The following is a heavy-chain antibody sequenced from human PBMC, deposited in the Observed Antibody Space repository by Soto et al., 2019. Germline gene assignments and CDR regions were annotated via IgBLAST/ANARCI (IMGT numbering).Heavy chain of an antibody. D-gene: IGHD1-20*01. Sequence: PWDTLSLTCTFSVVSVSRSINYCNWIGQPPWKGLEWIGYIFYSGNTGNTNYNPSLKSRVTISVDTSKNQFSLKLNSVTAADTAVYYCARVLTGTDYYYGVEVWGEGTTVTVS. CDR2: IFYSGNTGNT. CDR3: ARVLTGTDYYYGVEV. CDR1: VVSVSRSINY. V-gene: IGHV4-61*01. J-gene: IGHJ6*01.